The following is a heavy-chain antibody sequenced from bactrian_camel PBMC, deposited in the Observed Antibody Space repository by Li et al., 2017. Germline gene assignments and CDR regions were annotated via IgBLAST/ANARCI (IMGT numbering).Heavy chain of an antibody. J-gene: IGHJ6*01. CDR3: AARLSTGCSLSEPDFEY. D-gene: IGHD7*01. CDR2: ADLGGGRE. Sequence: VQLVESGRGSVQAGGSLKLSCSASGASYSCMGWFRQAPGKEREGVAAADLGGGRENYADSVKGRFSISLDNTKNTLYLDMNSLKPEDTGIYYCAARLSTGCSLSEPDFEYWGQGTQVTVS. CDR1: GASYSC. V-gene: IGHV3S31*01.